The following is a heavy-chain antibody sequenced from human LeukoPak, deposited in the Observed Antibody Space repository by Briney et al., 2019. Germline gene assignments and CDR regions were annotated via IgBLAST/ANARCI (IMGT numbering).Heavy chain of an antibody. CDR2: ISAYNGNT. D-gene: IGHD6-19*01. V-gene: IGHV1-18*01. Sequence: ASVKVSCKASGYTFTSYGISWVRQAPGQGLEWMGWISAYNGNTNYAQKLQDRVTMTTDTSTSTAYMELRSLRSDDTAVYYCARDLGYSSGWYPHVGYYYYYMDVWGKGTTVTVSS. J-gene: IGHJ6*03. CDR1: GYTFTSYG. CDR3: ARDLGYSSGWYPHVGYYYYYMDV.